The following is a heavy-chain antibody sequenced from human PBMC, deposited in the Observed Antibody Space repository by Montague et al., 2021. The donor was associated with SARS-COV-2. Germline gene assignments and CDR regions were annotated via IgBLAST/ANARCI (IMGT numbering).Heavy chain of an antibody. Sequence: SLRLSCPASGFTFDDYAMHWVRQAPGKGLEWVSGISWNSGSIGYADSVKGRFTISRDNAKNSLYLQMNSLRAEDTALYYCASGNRNYYYGMDVWGQGTTVTVSS. CDR2: ISWNSGSI. J-gene: IGHJ6*02. CDR3: ASGNRNYYYGMDV. CDR1: GFTFDDYA. D-gene: IGHD3-10*01. V-gene: IGHV3-9*01.